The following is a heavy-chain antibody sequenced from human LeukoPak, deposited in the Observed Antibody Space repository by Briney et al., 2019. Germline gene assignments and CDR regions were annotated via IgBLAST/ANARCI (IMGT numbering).Heavy chain of an antibody. CDR3: ARTKPLDPFDF. CDR2: IYYSGNT. Sequence: KPGGSLRLSCAASGFTFSTYGMSWVRQAPGKGLEWIGYIYYSGNTYYNPSLKSRVTISVDTSKNQFSLKVNSVTAADTAVYYCARTKPLDPFDFWGQGTLVTVSS. J-gene: IGHJ3*01. CDR1: GFTFSTYG. V-gene: IGHV4-59*01.